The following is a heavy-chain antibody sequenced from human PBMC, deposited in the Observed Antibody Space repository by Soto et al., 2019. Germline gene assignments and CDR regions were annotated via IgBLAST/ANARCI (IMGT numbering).Heavy chain of an antibody. CDR2: ISSSGDGT. CDR3: AKGTVPAAIRRDYFDY. Sequence: GGSLRLSCAASGFTFNSYAMTWVRQAPGKGLEWVSIISSSGDGTYYVDSVKGRFTISRDNSRNTLNLQMNSLRAEDTAVYYCAKGTVPAAIRRDYFDYWGQGTLVTVSS. D-gene: IGHD2-2*02. CDR1: GFTFNSYA. V-gene: IGHV3-23*01. J-gene: IGHJ4*02.